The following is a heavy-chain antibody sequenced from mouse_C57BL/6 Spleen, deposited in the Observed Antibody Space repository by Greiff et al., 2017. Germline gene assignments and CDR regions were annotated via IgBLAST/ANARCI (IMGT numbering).Heavy chain of an antibody. CDR3: ARCNYSPYFDY. Sequence: VQLKESGAELVKPGASVKLSCTASGFNITDYYMHWVKQRPEQGLEWIGRIDPEGGETKYAQKFQGKATITADTSSNTAYLQLSSLTSEDTAVYYCARCNYSPYFDYWGQGTTLTVSS. V-gene: IGHV14-2*01. D-gene: IGHD2-12*01. CDR1: GFNITDYY. CDR2: IDPEGGET. J-gene: IGHJ2*01.